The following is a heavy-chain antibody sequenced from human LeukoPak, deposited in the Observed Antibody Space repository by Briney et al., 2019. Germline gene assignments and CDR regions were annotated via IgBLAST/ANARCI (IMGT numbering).Heavy chain of an antibody. J-gene: IGHJ4*02. CDR2: ISTYNGNT. CDR3: ARAAGNYFDY. V-gene: IGHV1-18*01. Sequence: ASVKVSCKASDYTFTSYGISWVRQAPGQGLEWMGWISTYNGNTKYVQKLQGRVTMTTDTSTSTAYMELRSLISDDTAVYYCARAAGNYFDYWGQGTLVTVSS. CDR1: DYTFTSYG.